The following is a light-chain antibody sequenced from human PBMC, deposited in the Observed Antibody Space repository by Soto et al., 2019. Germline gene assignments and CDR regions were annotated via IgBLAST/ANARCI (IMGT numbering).Light chain of an antibody. V-gene: IGKV1-39*01. Sequence: DIQMTQYPSSLSAYVGDRVTITCRASQSISNFLNWYQQKPGKAPKLVIYAVSNLESGVPSRFSGSGSGTEFTLTISSLQPEDFATYSCQQSYGTLKIFGEGTKVDIK. CDR3: QQSYGTLKI. CDR1: QSISNF. J-gene: IGKJ4*01. CDR2: AVS.